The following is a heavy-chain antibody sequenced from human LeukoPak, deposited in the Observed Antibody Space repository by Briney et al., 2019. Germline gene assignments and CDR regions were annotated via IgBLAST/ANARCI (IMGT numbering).Heavy chain of an antibody. CDR2: VYTSGTT. CDR1: GGSISGYV. V-gene: IGHV4-4*07. D-gene: IGHD5-12*01. CDR3: ARGTEKTRISGYYSFDH. J-gene: IGHJ4*02. Sequence: PSETLSLTCTVSGGSISGYVWTWIRQPAGKELEWIGRVYTSGTTYYNPSLESRVTISLDTFNNQFSLRVTSVTAADTAIYYCARGTEKTRISGYYSFDHWGRGLLVTVSS.